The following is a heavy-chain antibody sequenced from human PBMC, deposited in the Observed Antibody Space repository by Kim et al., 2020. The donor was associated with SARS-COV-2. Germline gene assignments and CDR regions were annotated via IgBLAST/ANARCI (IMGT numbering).Heavy chain of an antibody. Sequence: TYYADSVKGRFTISRDTSKRTLFLQRNSLRAGDTALYYWVKDQTDGHGIDWWGQGTLVTVSS. J-gene: IGHJ4*02. CDR3: VKDQTDGHGIDW. CDR2: T. V-gene: IGHV3-23*01.